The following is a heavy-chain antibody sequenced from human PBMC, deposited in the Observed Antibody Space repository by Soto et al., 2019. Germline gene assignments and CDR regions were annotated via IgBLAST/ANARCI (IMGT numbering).Heavy chain of an antibody. V-gene: IGHV4-39*01. CDR2: IYYSGSP. J-gene: IGHJ5*02. CDR3: ARAMVVTQNWFDP. D-gene: IGHD2-21*02. CDR1: AGSISSTTYY. Sequence: SETLSLTCIVSAGSISSTTYYWGWIRQPPGKGLEWIGSIYYSGSPSYNPSLKSRVTISVDASKDQFSLRLSSVTAADTGVYYCARAMVVTQNWFDPWGQGTLVTVSS.